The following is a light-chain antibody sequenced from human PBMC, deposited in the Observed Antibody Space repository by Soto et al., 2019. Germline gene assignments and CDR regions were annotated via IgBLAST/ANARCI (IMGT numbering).Light chain of an antibody. J-gene: IGLJ1*01. Sequence: SALTQPASVSGSPGQSITISCTGTSSYVGGYNYVSWYQQHPGKAPKLMIYDVSNRPSGVSNRFSGSKSGNTASLTISGLQAEDEADYYCSSYTSSSTYVFGTGTKVTVL. CDR2: DVS. CDR1: SSYVGGYNY. V-gene: IGLV2-14*01. CDR3: SSYTSSSTYV.